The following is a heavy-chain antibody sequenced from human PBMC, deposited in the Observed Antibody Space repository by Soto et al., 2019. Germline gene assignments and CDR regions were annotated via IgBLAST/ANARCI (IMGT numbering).Heavy chain of an antibody. CDR2: ISSSSSYI. V-gene: IGHV3-21*01. J-gene: IGHJ1*01. CDR1: GFTFSSYS. Sequence: EVQLVESGGGLVKPGGSLRLSCAASGFTFSSYSMNWVRQAPGKGLEWVSSISSSSSYIYYADSVKGRFTISRDNAKKSLYLQMNSLRAEDTAVYYCARGMVRGVIIGSEYFQHWGQGTLVTVSS. D-gene: IGHD3-10*01. CDR3: ARGMVRGVIIGSEYFQH.